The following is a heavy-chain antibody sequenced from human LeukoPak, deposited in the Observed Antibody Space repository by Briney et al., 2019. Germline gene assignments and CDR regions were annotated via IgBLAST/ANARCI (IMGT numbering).Heavy chain of an antibody. CDR3: ARDKSSRYSYGYHYY. CDR2: IKQDGREK. V-gene: IGHV3-7*01. CDR1: GVTFSSYW. J-gene: IGHJ4*02. D-gene: IGHD5-18*01. Sequence: GSPRLSCAASGVTFSSYWMSWVREAPGPGLEWMANIKQDGREKYYVDSVKGRFTISRDNAKNSLYLQMNSLRAEDTAVYYCARDKSSRYSYGYHYYWGQGTLVTVSS.